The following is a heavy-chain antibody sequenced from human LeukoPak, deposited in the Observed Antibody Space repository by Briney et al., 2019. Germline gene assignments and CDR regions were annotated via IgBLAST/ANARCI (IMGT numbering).Heavy chain of an antibody. Sequence: GASVKVSCKASGYTFTSYGISWVRQAPGQGLEWMGWISAYNGNTNYAQKLQGRVTMTTDTSTSTAYMELRSLRSDDTAVYYCARTESLPLTFEGINGMDVWGKGTTVTVSS. V-gene: IGHV1-18*01. CDR3: ARTESLPLTFEGINGMDV. CDR2: ISAYNGNT. CDR1: GYTFTSYG. D-gene: IGHD2/OR15-2a*01. J-gene: IGHJ6*04.